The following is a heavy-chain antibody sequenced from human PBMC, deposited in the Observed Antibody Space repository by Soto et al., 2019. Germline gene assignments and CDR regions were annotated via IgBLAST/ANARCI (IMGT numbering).Heavy chain of an antibody. D-gene: IGHD6-13*01. CDR3: ARDLRAAGRPGMDV. Sequence: ASVKVSCKASGGSFSSYAISWVRQAPGQGLEWMGGIIPIVGTGNYAQNFQGRVTITADESTSTAYMELSSLRSEDTAMYYCARDLRAAGRPGMDVWGQGPTVTVS. CDR2: IIPIVGTG. CDR1: GGSFSSYA. J-gene: IGHJ6*02. V-gene: IGHV1-69*13.